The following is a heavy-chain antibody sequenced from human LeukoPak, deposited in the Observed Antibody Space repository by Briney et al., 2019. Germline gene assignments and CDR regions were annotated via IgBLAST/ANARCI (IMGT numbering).Heavy chain of an antibody. CDR3: AKVCGSGSYPIDY. CDR2: ISYDGSNK. CDR1: GFTFSSYG. D-gene: IGHD3-10*01. Sequence: GRSLRLSCAASGFTFSSYGMHWVRQAPGKGLEWVAVISYDGSNKYYADSVKGRFTISRDNSKNTLYLQMNSLRAEDTAVYYCAKVCGSGSYPIDYWGQGTLVTVSS. V-gene: IGHV3-30*18. J-gene: IGHJ4*02.